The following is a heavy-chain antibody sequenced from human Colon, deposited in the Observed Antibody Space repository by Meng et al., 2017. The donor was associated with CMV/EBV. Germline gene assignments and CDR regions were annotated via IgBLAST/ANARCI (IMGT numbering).Heavy chain of an antibody. J-gene: IGHJ4*02. CDR3: ARVKEAVAATGFDY. CDR1: GFTFSSHA. Sequence: GGSLRLSCAASGFTFSSHAMHWVRQAPGKGLEWVAVISLDGRNKYYADSVKGRFTISRDNSKSTLYLQMDSLRAEDTAVYYCARVKEAVAATGFDYWGQGTLVTVSS. D-gene: IGHD6-19*01. V-gene: IGHV3-30*04. CDR2: ISLDGRNK.